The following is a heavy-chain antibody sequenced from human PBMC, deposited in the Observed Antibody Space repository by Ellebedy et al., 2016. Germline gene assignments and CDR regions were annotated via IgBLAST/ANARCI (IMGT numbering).Heavy chain of an antibody. Sequence: GESLKISCAASGFTFSDYYMTWIRQAPGKGLDWVSYISSGGTTIYYADSVKGRFTISRDNAKNLLYLQMNSLRAEDTAVYFCARDPGFRFQTGFDYWGQGTLVTVSS. CDR3: ARDPGFRFQTGFDY. J-gene: IGHJ4*02. CDR1: GFTFSDYY. V-gene: IGHV3-11*01. CDR2: ISSGGTTI. D-gene: IGHD1-14*01.